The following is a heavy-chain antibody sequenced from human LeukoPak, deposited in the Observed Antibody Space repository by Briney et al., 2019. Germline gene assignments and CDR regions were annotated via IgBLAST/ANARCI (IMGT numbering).Heavy chain of an antibody. CDR2: IRSKADGGTA. D-gene: IGHD3/OR15-3a*01. CDR3: STWTDLYDY. Sequence: GGSLRLSCAASGFTFSTYSMNWVRQAPGKGLDWVGRIRSKADGGTADHAASVRGRFTISGDDSKNMLYLQMNSLKTEDTAVYYCSTWTDLYDYWGQGTLVTVSS. V-gene: IGHV3-15*01. J-gene: IGHJ4*02. CDR1: GFTFSTYS.